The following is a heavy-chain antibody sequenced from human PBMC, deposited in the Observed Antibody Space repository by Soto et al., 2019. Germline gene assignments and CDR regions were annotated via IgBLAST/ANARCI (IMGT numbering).Heavy chain of an antibody. Sequence: QVQLVESGGGVVQPGRSLRLSCAASGFTFSSYAMHWVRQAPGKGLEWVAVISYDGSNKYYADSVKGRFTISRDNSKNTLYLQMNSLRAEDTAVYYCASLSGVVVPDRIYYYYGMDVWGQGTTVTVSS. D-gene: IGHD2-2*01. V-gene: IGHV3-30-3*01. CDR3: ASLSGVVVPDRIYYYYGMDV. CDR1: GFTFSSYA. J-gene: IGHJ6*02. CDR2: ISYDGSNK.